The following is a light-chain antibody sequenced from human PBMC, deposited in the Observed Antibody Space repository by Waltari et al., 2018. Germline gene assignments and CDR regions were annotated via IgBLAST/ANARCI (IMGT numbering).Light chain of an antibody. CDR1: QSISSY. J-gene: IGKJ4*01. V-gene: IGKV1-39*01. CDR2: ADS. CDR3: QQYFGLPLT. Sequence: DIQMTQSPSSLSASVGDRVTITCRASQSISSYLNWYQQKPGKAPKLLIYADSSLQSGVPSRFSGSGSGTDFTLTISSLQPEDFATYYCQQYFGLPLTFGGGTKLEIK.